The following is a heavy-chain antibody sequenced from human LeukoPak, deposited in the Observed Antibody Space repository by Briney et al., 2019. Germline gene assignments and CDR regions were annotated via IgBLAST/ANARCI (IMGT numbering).Heavy chain of an antibody. CDR1: GGSISSGGYS. Sequence: SQTLSLTCAVSGGSISSGGYSWSWIRQPPGKGLEWIGYIYHSGSTYYNPSLKSRVTISVDTSKNQFSLKLSSVTAADTAVYYCARGRSGSYRTPILAAGWFDPWGQGTLVTVSS. D-gene: IGHD1-26*01. CDR2: IYHSGST. J-gene: IGHJ5*02. V-gene: IGHV4-30-2*01. CDR3: ARGRSGSYRTPILAAGWFDP.